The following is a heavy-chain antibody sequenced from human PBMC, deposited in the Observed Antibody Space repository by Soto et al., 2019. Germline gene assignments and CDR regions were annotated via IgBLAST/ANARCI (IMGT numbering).Heavy chain of an antibody. V-gene: IGHV5-51*01. Sequence: ASLKISCKGSGYSFTCYWIGWVRQMPGKGLEWMGIIYPGDSDTRYSPSFQGQVTISADKSISTAYLQWSSLKASDTAMYYCAGGGVRGVITRTRDYYGMDVWGQGTTVTVSS. J-gene: IGHJ6*02. CDR3: AGGGVRGVITRTRDYYGMDV. D-gene: IGHD3-10*01. CDR2: IYPGDSDT. CDR1: GYSFTCYW.